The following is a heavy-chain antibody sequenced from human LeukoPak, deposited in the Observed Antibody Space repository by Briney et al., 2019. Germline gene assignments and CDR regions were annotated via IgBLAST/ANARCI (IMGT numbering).Heavy chain of an antibody. V-gene: IGHV3-33*01. Sequence: GGSLRLSCAASGFTFSSYGMHWVRQAPGKGLEWVAVIWYDGSNKYYADSVKGRFTISRDSSENTLHLQMNSLRAEDTALYYCARSYSTSWHNFDYWGQGTLVTVSS. J-gene: IGHJ4*02. D-gene: IGHD2-2*01. CDR2: IWYDGSNK. CDR1: GFTFSSYG. CDR3: ARSYSTSWHNFDY.